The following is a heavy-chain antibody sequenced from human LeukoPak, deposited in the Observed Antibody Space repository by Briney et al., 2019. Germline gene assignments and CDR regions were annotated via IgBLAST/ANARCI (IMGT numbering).Heavy chain of an antibody. CDR1: GGSFRSYY. Sequence: SETLSLACTVSGGSFRSYYWSWIRQPPGKGLEWIGEINHSGSTNYNPSLKSRVTISVDTSKNQFSLKLSSVTAADTAVYYCAGDGWATFDYWGQGTLVTVSS. CDR2: INHSGST. CDR3: AGDGWATFDY. V-gene: IGHV4-34*01. D-gene: IGHD2-21*01. J-gene: IGHJ4*02.